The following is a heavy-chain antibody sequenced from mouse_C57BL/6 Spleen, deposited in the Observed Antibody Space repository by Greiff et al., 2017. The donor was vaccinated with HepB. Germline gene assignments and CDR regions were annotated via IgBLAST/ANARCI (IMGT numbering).Heavy chain of an antibody. CDR3: AREGTVVEFDV. V-gene: IGHV1-72*01. CDR1: GYTFTSYW. Sequence: QVQLQQPGAELVKPGASVKLSCKASGYTFTSYWMHWVKQRPGLGLEWIGRIDPNSGGTKYNEKFKSKATLTVDKPSSTAYMQLSSLTSEDSAVYYCAREGTVVEFDVWGTGTAVTVSS. J-gene: IGHJ1*03. CDR2: IDPNSGGT. D-gene: IGHD1-1*01.